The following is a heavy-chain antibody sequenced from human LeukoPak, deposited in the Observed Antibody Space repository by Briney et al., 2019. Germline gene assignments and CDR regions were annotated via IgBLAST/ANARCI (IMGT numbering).Heavy chain of an antibody. V-gene: IGHV4-59*01. CDR1: GGSISSYY. CDR2: IYYSGST. Sequence: SETLSLTCTVSGGSISSYYWSWIRQPPGKGLEWIGYIYYSGSTNYNPSLKSRVTISVDTSKNQFSLKLSSVTAADTAVYYCARARAHCTNGVCYEYYFDYWGQGTLVTVSS. CDR3: ARARAHCTNGVCYEYYFDY. D-gene: IGHD2-8*01. J-gene: IGHJ4*02.